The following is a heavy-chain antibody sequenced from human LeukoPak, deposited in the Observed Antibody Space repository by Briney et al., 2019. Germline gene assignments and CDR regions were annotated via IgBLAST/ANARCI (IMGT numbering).Heavy chain of an antibody. Sequence: SQTPSLTCTVSGGSISSGNYYWSWIRQPAGKGLEWIGRIYSSGSTNYNPSLKSRVTISVDTSKNQFSLKLSSVTAEDTAVYYCAREQWQGWRDFDYWGQGTLVTVSS. V-gene: IGHV4-61*02. CDR3: AREQWQGWRDFDY. D-gene: IGHD6-19*01. CDR1: GGSISSGNYY. CDR2: IYSSGST. J-gene: IGHJ4*02.